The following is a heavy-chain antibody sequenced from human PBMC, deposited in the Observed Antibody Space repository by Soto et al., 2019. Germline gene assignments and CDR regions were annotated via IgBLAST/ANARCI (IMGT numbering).Heavy chain of an antibody. D-gene: IGHD3-10*01. J-gene: IGHJ4*02. Sequence: EVHLLESGGGLVQSGGSLRLSCAASGFSFSNYAMSWIRQAPGKGLEWVSFISGSGGSTYYARFMEGRFTVSRDNSKNTLFLQINRLRDEDTAVYYCAKDGGPDVGSFEYWGQGSLVTVSS. V-gene: IGHV3-23*01. CDR1: GFSFSNYA. CDR2: ISGSGGST. CDR3: AKDGGPDVGSFEY.